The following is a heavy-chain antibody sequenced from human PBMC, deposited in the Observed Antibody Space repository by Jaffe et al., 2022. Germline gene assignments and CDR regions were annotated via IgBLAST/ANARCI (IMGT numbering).Heavy chain of an antibody. V-gene: IGHV3-74*01. CDR3: ARGPWGQMGTINEYNY. CDR1: GFTFSNYW. D-gene: IGHD1-1*01. Sequence: EVQLVESGGGSVQPGGSLRLSCAASGFTFSNYWMHWVRQAPGKGLVWVSRISSDGTNTTYADSVKGRFIISRDNAKNTLFLQMNSLRTDDTAVYYCARGPWGQMGTINEYNYWGQGILVSVSS. CDR2: ISSDGTNT. J-gene: IGHJ4*02.